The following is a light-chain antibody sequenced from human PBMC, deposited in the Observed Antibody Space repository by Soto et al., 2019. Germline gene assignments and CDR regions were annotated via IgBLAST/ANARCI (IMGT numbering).Light chain of an antibody. J-gene: IGLJ2*01. V-gene: IGLV2-8*01. CDR3: SSYAATNIVV. CDR2: DVT. Sequence: QSVLTQPPSASGSPGQSVTISCTGTSSDDGGYNSVSWYQHLPGKAPKLLIYDVTKRPSGVPDRFSGSKSGNTASLTVSGLQAEDEADYYCSSYAATNIVVFGGGTKVTVL. CDR1: SSDDGGYNS.